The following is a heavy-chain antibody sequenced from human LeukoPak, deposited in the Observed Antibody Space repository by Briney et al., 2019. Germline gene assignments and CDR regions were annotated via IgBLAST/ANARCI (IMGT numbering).Heavy chain of an antibody. V-gene: IGHV4-61*02. Sequence: SQTLSLTCTGSGGSISSGSYYGSWIRQPAGKGLEWIGRIYTTGSTNYNPSLKSRVTISVDTSKNQFSLKLSSVTAADTAVYYSARVVWFGELFNWGQGTLVSVSS. CDR1: GGSISSGSYY. CDR3: ARVVWFGELFN. CDR2: IYTTGST. D-gene: IGHD3-10*01. J-gene: IGHJ4*02.